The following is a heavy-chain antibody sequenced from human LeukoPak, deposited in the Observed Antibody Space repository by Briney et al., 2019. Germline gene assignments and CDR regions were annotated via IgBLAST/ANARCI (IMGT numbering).Heavy chain of an antibody. CDR2: IIGTSGST. CDR1: GFSIKSYS. V-gene: IGHV3-23*01. D-gene: IGHD1-26*01. J-gene: IGHJ5*02. Sequence: GGSLRLSCAASGFSIKSYSMTWVRQAPGKGLEWVSGIIGTSGSTYYADSVKGRFTISRDISKSTLYLQMNSLRVEDTAQYYCAKDKIVGDGRWDFDHWGRGTLVTVSS. CDR3: AKDKIVGDGRWDFDH.